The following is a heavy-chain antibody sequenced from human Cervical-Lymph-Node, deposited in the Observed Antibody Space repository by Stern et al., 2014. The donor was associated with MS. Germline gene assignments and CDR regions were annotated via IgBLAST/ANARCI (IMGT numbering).Heavy chain of an antibody. D-gene: IGHD1-14*01. CDR3: ARDSEILFAMDV. J-gene: IGHJ6*02. CDR2: IIPIFGTA. CDR1: GDNLSNNA. V-gene: IGHV1-69*01. Sequence: QVQLGQSGAEVKKPGSSVKLSCKTSGDNLSNNAFSWVRQAPGQGLEWMGGIIPIFGTATYAQSFQDRVTISADEITSTIYMELSSLRSDDTAMYYCARDSEILFAMDVWGQGTTVIVSS.